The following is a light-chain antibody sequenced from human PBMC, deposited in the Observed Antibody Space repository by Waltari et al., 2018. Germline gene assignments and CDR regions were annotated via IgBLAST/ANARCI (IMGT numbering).Light chain of an antibody. Sequence: EIVLTQSPGTLSLSPGERVTLSCRASQYITGSWMTWYHQKPGQAPRLLIYAASSRAPGVPDRFSGCGSGTDFTLTISRLEPEDSAVYYCQQYDGSVVTFGGGTKVEIK. CDR1: QYITGSW. V-gene: IGKV3-20*01. CDR2: AAS. CDR3: QQYDGSVVT. J-gene: IGKJ4*01.